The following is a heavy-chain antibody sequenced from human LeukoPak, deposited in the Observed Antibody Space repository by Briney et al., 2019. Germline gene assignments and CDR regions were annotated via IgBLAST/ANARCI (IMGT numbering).Heavy chain of an antibody. V-gene: IGHV3-23*01. Sequence: GGSLKLSCAASGFTFSAYAMSWVRQAPGKGLEWVSGMSGNGGTTYHADSVKGRFTISRDNSKNTLYLQMNNLRAEDTAVYYCARRDYYDSSGYSPLFDYWGQGTLVTVSS. D-gene: IGHD3-22*01. J-gene: IGHJ4*02. CDR2: MSGNGGTT. CDR3: ARRDYYDSSGYSPLFDY. CDR1: GFTFSAYA.